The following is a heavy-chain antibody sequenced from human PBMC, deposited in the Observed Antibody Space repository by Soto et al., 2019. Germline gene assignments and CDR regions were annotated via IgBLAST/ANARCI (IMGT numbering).Heavy chain of an antibody. CDR2: INGDGSST. CDR1: GLAFRRCD. Sequence: RGSLILFSGASGLAFRRCDMHLFLQAPGKGLFWVSRINGDGSSTNYADSVKGRFTISRDNAKNTLYLQMNSLRAEDTAVYYCARDLSGSSSWYPPLIDPVGDDYYGLDDWGQGATVTVSS. J-gene: IGHJ6*02. CDR3: ARDLSGSSSWYPPLIDPVGDDYYGLDD. V-gene: IGHV3-74*01. D-gene: IGHD6-13*01.